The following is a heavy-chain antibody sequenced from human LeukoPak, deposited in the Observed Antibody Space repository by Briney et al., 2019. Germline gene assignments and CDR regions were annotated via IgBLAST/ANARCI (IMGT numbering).Heavy chain of an antibody. CDR2: IKQDGSEK. D-gene: IGHD2-15*01. Sequence: GGSLRLSCAASGFTFSSYWMSWVRQAPGKGLEWVANIKQDGSEKYYVDSVKGRFTISRDNAKNTLYLQMNSLRAEDTAVYYCARVPFCGSCYSRYFDYWGQGTLVTVSS. CDR3: ARVPFCGSCYSRYFDY. J-gene: IGHJ4*02. CDR1: GFTFSSYW. V-gene: IGHV3-7*01.